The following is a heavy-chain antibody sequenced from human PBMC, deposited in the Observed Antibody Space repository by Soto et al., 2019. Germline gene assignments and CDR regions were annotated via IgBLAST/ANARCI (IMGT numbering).Heavy chain of an antibody. CDR3: AKGLTTVVTPFDY. D-gene: IGHD4-17*01. J-gene: IGHJ4*02. CDR2: ISYDGSNK. Sequence: QVQLVESGGGVVQPGRSLRLSCAASGFTFSSYGMHWVRQAPGKGLEWVAVISYDGSNKYYADSVKGRFTISRDNSKNTLYLQMNSLRAEDTAVYYCAKGLTTVVTPFDYWGQGTLVTVSS. CDR1: GFTFSSYG. V-gene: IGHV3-30*18.